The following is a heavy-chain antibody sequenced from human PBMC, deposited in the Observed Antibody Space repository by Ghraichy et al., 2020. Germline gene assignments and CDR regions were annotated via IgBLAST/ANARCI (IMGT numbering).Heavy chain of an antibody. Sequence: SETLSLTCTVSGGSISSGIYYWAWIRQPPGKGLEWIGSIYYSGSTYYNPSLKSRVTISVDTSKNQCSLKLSSVTAADTTVDYCAPLPSQYSSGWYGDAFDIWGHGIILTGTS. J-gene: IGHJ3*02. V-gene: IGHV4-39*01. CDR3: APLPSQYSSGWYGDAFDI. CDR2: IYYSGST. D-gene: IGHD6-19*01. CDR1: GGSISSGIYY.